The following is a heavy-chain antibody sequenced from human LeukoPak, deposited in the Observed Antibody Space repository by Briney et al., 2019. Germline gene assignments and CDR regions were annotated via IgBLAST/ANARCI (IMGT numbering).Heavy chain of an antibody. CDR2: IGTAGDT. CDR3: ARVGYDFWTTYTAGYFDC. D-gene: IGHD3-3*01. CDR1: GFTFSSCD. Sequence: GGSLRLSCAASGFTFSSCDMHWVRQATGKGLEWVSAIGTAGDTYYPGSVKGRFTISRENAKNSLYLQMNSLRAGDTAVYYCARVGYDFWTTYTAGYFDCWGQGTLVTVSS. J-gene: IGHJ4*02. V-gene: IGHV3-13*01.